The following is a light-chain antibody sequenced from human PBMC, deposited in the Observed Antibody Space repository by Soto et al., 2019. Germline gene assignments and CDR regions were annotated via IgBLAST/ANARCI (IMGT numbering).Light chain of an antibody. V-gene: IGLV4-69*01. CDR1: SGHSSYA. Sequence: QPVLTQSPSASASLGASVKLTCTLNSGHSSYAIAWHQQQPEKGPRYLMRVHSDGTHSKGDGIPDRFSGSSSGAERYVTISSLQSEDEADYYCQTWGTGIAVFGGGTKLTVL. J-gene: IGLJ3*02. CDR2: VHSDGTH. CDR3: QTWGTGIAV.